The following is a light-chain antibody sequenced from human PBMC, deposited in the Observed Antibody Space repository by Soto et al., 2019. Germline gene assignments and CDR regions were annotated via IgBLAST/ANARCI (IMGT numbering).Light chain of an antibody. CDR1: QSVSSN. V-gene: IGKV3-15*01. CDR3: QQYNKWPPRYT. CDR2: GAS. J-gene: IGKJ2*01. Sequence: EIVMTQSPAALSVSPGERATLSCRASQSVSSNLAWYQQKPGQAPRLLIYGASTRATDIPARFSGSGSGTEVTLTISSLQSEDFAVYYCQQYNKWPPRYTFGQGTKLEIK.